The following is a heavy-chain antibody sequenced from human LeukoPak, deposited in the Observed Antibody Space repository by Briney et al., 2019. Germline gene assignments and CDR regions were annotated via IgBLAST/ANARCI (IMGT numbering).Heavy chain of an antibody. D-gene: IGHD6-6*01. CDR3: ARCIAARRALNDY. J-gene: IGHJ4*02. CDR1: GFTFSSYS. V-gene: IGHV3-21*01. CDR2: ISSSSSYI. Sequence: PGGSLRLSCAASGFTFSSYSMNWVRQAPGKGLEWVSSISSSSSYIYYADSVKGRFTISRDNAKNSLYLQMNSLRAEDTAVYYCARCIAARRALNDYWGQGTLVTVSS.